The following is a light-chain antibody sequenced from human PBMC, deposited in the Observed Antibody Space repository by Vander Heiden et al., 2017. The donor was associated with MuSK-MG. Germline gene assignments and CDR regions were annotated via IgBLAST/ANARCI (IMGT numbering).Light chain of an antibody. Sequence: DIQMTQSPSSLSASVGDRVTITCRASQSISSYLNWYQQKPGKAPKLLIYAASSLQSGVPSRFSGSGSGTDFTLTISRLQPEDIATYYCQQCDSTPWTFGQGTKVEIK. J-gene: IGKJ1*01. CDR3: QQCDSTPWT. V-gene: IGKV1-39*01. CDR2: AAS. CDR1: QSISSY.